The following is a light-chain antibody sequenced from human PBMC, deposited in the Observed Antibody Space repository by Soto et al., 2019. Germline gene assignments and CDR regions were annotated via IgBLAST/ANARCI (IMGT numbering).Light chain of an antibody. CDR3: QQYNNWPPT. Sequence: EIVMTQSPATLSVSPGERATLSCRASQSVTSNLAWYQQKPGQVPRLLFSAASTRATGIPARFRGSVSGTEFTLTISSLQSEDFAVYYCQQYNNWPPTFGQGTKV. CDR2: AAS. V-gene: IGKV3-15*01. CDR1: QSVTSN. J-gene: IGKJ1*01.